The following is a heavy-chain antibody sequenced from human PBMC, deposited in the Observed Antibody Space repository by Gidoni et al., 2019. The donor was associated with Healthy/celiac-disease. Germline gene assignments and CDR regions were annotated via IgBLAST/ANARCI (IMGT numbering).Heavy chain of an antibody. Sequence: QVQLVESGGGVVQPGRSLRLSCSASGFPFSSYAMPWAPQAPGKGLGWVAVISNDGSNKYYADSVKGRFTISRDNSKNTLYLQMNSLRAEDTAVYYCAREWEDIVVVVAAHFDYWGQGTLVTVSS. D-gene: IGHD2-15*01. CDR3: AREWEDIVVVVAAHFDY. J-gene: IGHJ4*02. CDR1: GFPFSSYA. V-gene: IGHV3-30-3*01. CDR2: ISNDGSNK.